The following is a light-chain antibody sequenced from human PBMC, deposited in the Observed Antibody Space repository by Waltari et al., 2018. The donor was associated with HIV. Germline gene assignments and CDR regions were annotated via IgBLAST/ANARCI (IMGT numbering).Light chain of an antibody. J-gene: IGKJ4*01. V-gene: IGKV4-1*01. CDR3: QQYSTLPIP. Sequence: DIAMTPSPVSLAVSLGERATINCKSTQAVLSSSTNKNFLALYQQKPGQPPKLLIYWAATRESGVPDRFIGSGSWTDFTLTISSLQTEDVAVYYCQQYSTLPIPFGRGTKVEVK. CDR1: QAVLSSSTNKNF. CDR2: WAA.